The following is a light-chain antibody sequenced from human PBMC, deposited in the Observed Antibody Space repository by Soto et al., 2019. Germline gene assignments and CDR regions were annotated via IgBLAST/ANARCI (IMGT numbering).Light chain of an antibody. V-gene: IGLV4-69*01. CDR3: QTWGTGIWV. CDR1: SGHSSYV. J-gene: IGLJ3*02. Sequence: QPVLTQSPSASASLGASVKLTCTLSSGHSSYVIAWHQQQPEKGPRYLMKVNSDGSHIKGDGIPDRFSGSSSGAERYLTISSLQSEDEADYYCQTWGTGIWVFGGGTKLTVL. CDR2: VNSDGSH.